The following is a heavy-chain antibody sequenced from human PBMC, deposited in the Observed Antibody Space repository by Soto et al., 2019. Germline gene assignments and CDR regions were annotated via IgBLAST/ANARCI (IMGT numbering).Heavy chain of an antibody. CDR3: ARHTSGWHYYDY. CDR1: GFNFSDHY. Sequence: LRLSCAASGFNFSDHYMNWIRQAPGKGLEWVSYISGSSRYTNFADSVKGRFTISRDNAKNSLYLQMNSLRAEDTAVYYCARHTSGWHYYDYWGQGTPVTVSS. D-gene: IGHD6-19*01. V-gene: IGHV3-11*06. CDR2: ISGSSRYT. J-gene: IGHJ4*02.